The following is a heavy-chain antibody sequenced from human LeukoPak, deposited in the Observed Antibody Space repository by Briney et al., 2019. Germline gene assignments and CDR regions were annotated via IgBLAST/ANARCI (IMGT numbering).Heavy chain of an antibody. CDR3: ARGWGSTSSNYFDP. Sequence: SETLSLTCTVSGGSITSGNFFWTWIRQPAAKGLEWIGRIYGSGSTNYSPSLRSRVTISMDTSKNQFSLRLNSVTAADTAVYYCARGWGSTSSNYFDPWGQGTLVTVSS. V-gene: IGHV4-61*02. J-gene: IGHJ5*01. CDR2: IYGSGST. CDR1: GGSITSGNFF. D-gene: IGHD2-2*01.